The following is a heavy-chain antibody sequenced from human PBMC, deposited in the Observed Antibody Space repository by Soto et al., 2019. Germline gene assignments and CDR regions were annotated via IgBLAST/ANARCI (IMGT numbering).Heavy chain of an antibody. CDR3: AGDYLRFGELFQPSGHYYYYGMDV. D-gene: IGHD3-10*01. J-gene: IGHJ6*02. CDR2: IYHSGST. CDR1: GYSISSGYY. V-gene: IGHV4-38-2*02. Sequence: PSETLSLTCAVSGYSISSGYYWGWIRQPPGKGLEWIGSIYHSGSTYYNPSLKSRVTISVDTSKNQFSLKLSSVTAADTAVYYCAGDYLRFGELFQPSGHYYYYGMDVCGQRTTVTVSS.